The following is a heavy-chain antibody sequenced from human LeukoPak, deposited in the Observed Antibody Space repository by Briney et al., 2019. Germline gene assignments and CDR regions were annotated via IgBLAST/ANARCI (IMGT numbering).Heavy chain of an antibody. J-gene: IGHJ4*02. CDR3: ASRPGHHLLYYFGY. Sequence: ASVKVSCKASGYTFTVYYMHWVPQAPGQGLEGMGWINPHSGGTKYAQKFQGRVTITSDASISTAYIDLSSLRSHDPPVFFCASRPGHHLLYYFGYWGQGALVTVSS. D-gene: IGHD2-15*01. V-gene: IGHV1-2*02. CDR2: INPHSGGT. CDR1: GYTFTVYY.